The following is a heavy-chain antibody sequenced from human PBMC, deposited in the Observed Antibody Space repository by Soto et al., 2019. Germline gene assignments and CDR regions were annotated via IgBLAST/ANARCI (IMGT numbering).Heavy chain of an antibody. CDR3: ARGDNRWSVTAATDY. CDR2: ISSSSSTI. CDR1: GFTFSDYS. V-gene: IGHV3-48*02. D-gene: IGHD2-15*01. Sequence: EVQVVESGGGLVQPGGSLRLSCAASGFTFSDYSINWFRQAPGKGLGWISYISSSSSTIYYADSVKGRFTISRDNAKNSVYLQMNSLRDQDTALYYCARGDNRWSVTAATDYLGQGTLVTVSS. J-gene: IGHJ4*02.